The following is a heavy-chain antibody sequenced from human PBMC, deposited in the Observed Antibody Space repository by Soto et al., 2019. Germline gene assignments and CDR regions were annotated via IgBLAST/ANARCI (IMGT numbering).Heavy chain of an antibody. Sequence: GGSLRLSCAASGFTFSSYAMSWVRQAPGKGLEWVSAISGSGGSTYYADSVKGRFTISRDNSKNTLYLQMNSLRAEDTAVYYCAKDEVREYSYGYSLGDSSGYYLSYFDYWGQGTLVTVSS. CDR1: GFTFSSYA. V-gene: IGHV3-23*01. D-gene: IGHD3-22*01. J-gene: IGHJ4*02. CDR2: ISGSGGST. CDR3: AKDEVREYSYGYSLGDSSGYYLSYFDY.